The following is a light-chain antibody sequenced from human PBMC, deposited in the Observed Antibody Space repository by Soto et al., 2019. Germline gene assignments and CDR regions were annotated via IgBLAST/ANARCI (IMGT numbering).Light chain of an antibody. J-gene: IGKJ5*01. CDR2: GAS. V-gene: IGKV3D-20*02. CDR1: QSVSSSY. CDR3: QQRFDWPKIT. Sequence: EIVLTQSPGTLSLSPGERATLSCRASQSVSSSYLAWYQQKPGQAPRLLIYGASSRATGIPARFSGSESGTDFSLTISSLEPEDFGVFYCQQRFDWPKITFGQGTRLEIK.